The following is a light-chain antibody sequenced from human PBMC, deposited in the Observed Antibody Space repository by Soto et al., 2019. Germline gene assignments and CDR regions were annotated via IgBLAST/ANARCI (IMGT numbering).Light chain of an antibody. CDR1: SSDVGSYNL. CDR3: CSYAGSSIRYV. CDR2: EGS. V-gene: IGLV2-23*01. Sequence: QSVLTQPASVSGSPGQSITISCTGTSSDVGSYNLVSWYQQHPGKAPKLMIYEGSKRPSGVSTRFSGSKSGNTASLTISGLQAEDEADYYCCSYAGSSIRYVFGTGTKVTVL. J-gene: IGLJ1*01.